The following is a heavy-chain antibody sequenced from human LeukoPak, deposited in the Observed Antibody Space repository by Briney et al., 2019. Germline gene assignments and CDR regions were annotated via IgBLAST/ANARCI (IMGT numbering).Heavy chain of an antibody. Sequence: PGGSLRLSCAASGFSFDGYAMHWVRQAPGKGLEWVSGISWKSGSIGYADSVKGRFTISRDNVRNSLFLQMNSLRTEDTSVYYCARGHYQIELWGQGTLVTVSS. J-gene: IGHJ4*02. CDR1: GFSFDGYA. V-gene: IGHV3-9*01. CDR3: ARGHYQIEL. D-gene: IGHD3-10*01. CDR2: ISWKSGSI.